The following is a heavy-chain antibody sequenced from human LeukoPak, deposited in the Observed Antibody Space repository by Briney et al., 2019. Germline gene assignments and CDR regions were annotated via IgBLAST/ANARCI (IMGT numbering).Heavy chain of an antibody. V-gene: IGHV3-7*01. J-gene: IGHJ4*02. CDR3: ARDRDCGDGGCYPHFDY. D-gene: IGHD2-15*01. CDR1: GFTFSSNW. Sequence: GGSLRLSCAASGFTFSSNWMSWGRQAPGKGLEWVANIRQDGSDKYYMDSVKGRFTISRDNAKNSLSLQMNSLRAEDTAVYYCARDRDCGDGGCYPHFDYWGQGVQVTVSS. CDR2: IRQDGSDK.